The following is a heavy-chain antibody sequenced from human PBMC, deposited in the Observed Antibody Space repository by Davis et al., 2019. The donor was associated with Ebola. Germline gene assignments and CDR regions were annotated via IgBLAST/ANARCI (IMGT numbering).Heavy chain of an antibody. CDR2: IYYSGST. V-gene: IGHV4-59*01. J-gene: IGHJ3*02. CDR3: ARVGYPGAFDI. CDR1: GGSISSYY. D-gene: IGHD1-1*01. Sequence: SETLSLTCTVSGGSISSYYWSWIRQPPGKGLEWIGYIYYSGSTNYNPSLKSRVTISVDTSKNQFSLKLSSVTAADTAVYYCARVGYPGAFDIWGQGTMATVSS.